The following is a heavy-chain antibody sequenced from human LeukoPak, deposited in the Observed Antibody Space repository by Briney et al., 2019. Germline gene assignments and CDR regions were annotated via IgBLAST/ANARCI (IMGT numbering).Heavy chain of an antibody. CDR1: GGSFSGYY. Sequence: SETLSLTCAVYGGSFSGYYWSWIRQPPGEGLEWIGEINHSGSTNYNPSLKSRVTISVDTSKNQFSLKLSSVTAADTAVYYCASLAAAGTRIFDYWGQGTLVTVSS. J-gene: IGHJ4*02. V-gene: IGHV4-34*01. D-gene: IGHD6-13*01. CDR3: ASLAAAGTRIFDY. CDR2: INHSGST.